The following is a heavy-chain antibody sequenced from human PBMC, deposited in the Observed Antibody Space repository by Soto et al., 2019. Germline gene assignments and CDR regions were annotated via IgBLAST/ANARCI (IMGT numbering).Heavy chain of an antibody. V-gene: IGHV1-8*01. CDR1: GYTFTSYD. J-gene: IGHJ6*02. D-gene: IGHD2-8*01. CDR2: MSPNSGAT. CDR3: ARGVDNGVDV. Sequence: QVQLVQSGAEVTKPGASVKVSCKASGYTFTSYDINWVRQATGQGLEWMGWMSPNSGATGYAQRLQGRVTMTRDTSISTVYTELSNLRSEDTAIYYCARGVDNGVDVWGQGSTVTVSS.